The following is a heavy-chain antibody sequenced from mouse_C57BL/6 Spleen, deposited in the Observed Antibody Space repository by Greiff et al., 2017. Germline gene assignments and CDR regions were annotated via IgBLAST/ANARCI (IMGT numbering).Heavy chain of an antibody. D-gene: IGHD1-1*01. CDR2: INPSSGYT. V-gene: IGHV1-4*01. Sequence: QVQLQQSGAELARPGASVKMSCKASGYTFTSYTMHWVKQRPGQGLEWIGYINPSSGYTKYNQKFKDKATLTADKSASTAYMQLSSLTSEDSSVYYCAKGCSSSAMDYWGQGTSVTVSS. CDR1: GYTFTSYT. J-gene: IGHJ4*01. CDR3: AKGCSSSAMDY.